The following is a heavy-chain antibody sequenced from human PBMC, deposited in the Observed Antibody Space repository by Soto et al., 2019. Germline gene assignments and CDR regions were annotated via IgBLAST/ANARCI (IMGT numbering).Heavy chain of an antibody. J-gene: IGHJ6*02. V-gene: IGHV3-23*01. CDR1: GFTFSSYA. CDR2: ISGSGGST. CDR3: AKDLTVDTGFPEYGMDV. D-gene: IGHD5-18*01. Sequence: VGSLRLSCAASGFTFSSYAMSCVRHSPGKGLEWVSAISGSGGSTYYADSVKGRFTISRDNSKNTLYLQMNSLRAEDTAVYYCAKDLTVDTGFPEYGMDVLCQGTTVNVSS.